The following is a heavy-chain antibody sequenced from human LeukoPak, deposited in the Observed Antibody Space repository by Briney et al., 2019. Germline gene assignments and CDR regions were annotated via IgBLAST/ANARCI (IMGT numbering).Heavy chain of an antibody. V-gene: IGHV1-8*03. CDR1: GYTFTSYD. J-gene: IGHJ3*02. CDR2: MNPNSGNT. CDR3: ARGLNYYDSSGYYESPNAFGI. Sequence: GASMKVSCKASGYTFTSYDINWVRQATGQGLEWMGWMNPNSGNTGYAQKFQGRVTITRNTSISTAYMELSSLRSEDTAVYYCARGLNYYDSSGYYESPNAFGIWGQGTMVTVSS. D-gene: IGHD3-22*01.